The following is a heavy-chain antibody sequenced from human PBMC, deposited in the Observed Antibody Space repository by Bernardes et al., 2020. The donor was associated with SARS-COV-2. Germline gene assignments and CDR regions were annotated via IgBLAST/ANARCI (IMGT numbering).Heavy chain of an antibody. CDR1: GFTFSNYA. Sequence: GGSLRLSCAASGFTFSNYAMTWVRQAPGEGLRWVSTISGSGDYTFYADSVRGRFTISRDNSKNTLYLQMNSLRAEDTAVFYCAKEISRERLADKFDSWGQGTLVTVSS. J-gene: IGHJ4*02. D-gene: IGHD1-26*01. CDR2: ISGSGDYT. CDR3: AKEISRERLADKFDS. V-gene: IGHV3-23*01.